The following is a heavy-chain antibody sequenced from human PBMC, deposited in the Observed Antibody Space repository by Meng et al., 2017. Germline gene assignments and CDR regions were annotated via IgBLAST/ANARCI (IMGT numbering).Heavy chain of an antibody. CDR1: GYSYTSYA. Sequence: HVPLVQHGAEVKEPAASVKVSCKASGYSYTSYAMHWVRQAPGQSLAWRGWLNAGNGDTKYSQKFQGRVTITRNLSASTAYMELSSLRSEDTAVYYCARDSCTGGICYRGIFDYWAQGTLVTVSS. V-gene: IGHV1-3*01. CDR3: ARDSCTGGICYRGIFDY. D-gene: IGHD2-15*01. J-gene: IGHJ4*02. CDR2: LNAGNGDT.